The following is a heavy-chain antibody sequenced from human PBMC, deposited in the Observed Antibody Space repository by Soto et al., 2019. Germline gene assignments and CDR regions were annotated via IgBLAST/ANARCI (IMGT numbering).Heavy chain of an antibody. CDR1: GYSFTSYW. CDR2: IYPGDSDT. J-gene: IGHJ4*02. CDR3: ARRVLDEHFDY. V-gene: IGHV5-51*01. Sequence: PVEFQKISCKGSGYSFTSYWIGWVRQMPGKGLEWMGIIYPGDSDTRYSPSFQGQVTISADKSISTAYLQRSSLKASDTAMYYCARRVLDEHFDYWGQGTLVTVSS.